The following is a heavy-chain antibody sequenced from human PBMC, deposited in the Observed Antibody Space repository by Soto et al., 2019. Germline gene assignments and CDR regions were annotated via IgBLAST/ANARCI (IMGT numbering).Heavy chain of an antibody. CDR2: ISDSGATT. CDR3: AKEDTSSGSLDY. Sequence: GGSLRLSCAASGFPFGENAMSWVRQAPGKGLEWVSGISDSGATTYYADSVRGRFTISRDNSKNTLYLQMKSLRAEDSASYYCAKEDTSSGSLDYWGQGA. V-gene: IGHV3-23*01. CDR1: GFPFGENA. D-gene: IGHD6-19*01. J-gene: IGHJ4*02.